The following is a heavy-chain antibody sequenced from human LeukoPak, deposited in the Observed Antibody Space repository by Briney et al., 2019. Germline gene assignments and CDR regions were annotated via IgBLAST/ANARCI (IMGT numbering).Heavy chain of an antibody. CDR1: GFSFSNFG. J-gene: IGHJ4*02. Sequence: GGSLRLSCTASGFSFSNFGINCVRQAPGKGLEWVSAISGSGGSTYYADSVKGRFTISRDNSKNTLYLQMNSLRAEDTAVYYCAKVYSNYYFDDWGQGTLVTVSS. D-gene: IGHD4-11*01. CDR3: AKVYSNYYFDD. V-gene: IGHV3-23*01. CDR2: ISGSGGST.